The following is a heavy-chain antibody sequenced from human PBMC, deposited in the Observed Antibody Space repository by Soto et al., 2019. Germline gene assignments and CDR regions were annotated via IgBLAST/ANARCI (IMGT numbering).Heavy chain of an antibody. D-gene: IGHD5-18*01. J-gene: IGHJ6*02. CDR3: ARDRFLQLWPQGYYGMDV. V-gene: IGHV3-33*01. CDR1: GFTFSSYG. Sequence: QVQLVESGGGVVQPGRSLRLSCAASGFTFSSYGMHWVRQAPGKGLEWVAVIWYDGSNKYYADSVKGRFTISRDNSKNTLYLQMNSLRAEDTAVYYCARDRFLQLWPQGYYGMDVWGQGTTVTVSS. CDR2: IWYDGSNK.